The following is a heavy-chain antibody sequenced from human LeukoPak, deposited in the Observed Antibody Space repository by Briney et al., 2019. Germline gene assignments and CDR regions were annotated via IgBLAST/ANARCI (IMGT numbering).Heavy chain of an antibody. D-gene: IGHD4-23*01. CDR2: VRNDGFDT. Sequence: PGGSLPLSCVTSGLPFTNHGFHWLRQAADKGLEWVAFVRNDGFDTYHSNSVKGRFSISRDDSKNTVYLQMNSLRAEDTALYYCARDRGKDYFGDWGQGTQVTVSS. J-gene: IGHJ4*02. CDR1: GLPFTNHG. CDR3: ARDRGKDYFGD. V-gene: IGHV3-30*02.